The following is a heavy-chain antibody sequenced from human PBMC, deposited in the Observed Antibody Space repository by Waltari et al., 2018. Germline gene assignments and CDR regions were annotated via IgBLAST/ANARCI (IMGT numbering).Heavy chain of an antibody. D-gene: IGHD2-8*02. V-gene: IGHV4-34*02. CDR2: INHNGNR. J-gene: IGHJ6*02. CDR1: GGSFSGYY. CDR3: VRLEDCSGPGGNCYSGDSFALDV. Sequence: QVQLQQWGAGQLQPSETLSLTCGVYGGSFSGYYWGWIRQPPGKGLEWIGEINHNGNRNHNPSLRSRVTMLADTSRSQCSLKVNSVTAADTAVYYCVRLEDCSGPGGNCYSGDSFALDVWGQGTTVTVSS.